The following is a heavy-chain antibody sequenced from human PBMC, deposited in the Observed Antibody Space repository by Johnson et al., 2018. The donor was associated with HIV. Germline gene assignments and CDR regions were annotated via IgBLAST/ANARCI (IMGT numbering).Heavy chain of an antibody. CDR3: AKDGGSYGGAFDI. CDR2: IRYDGRDK. CDR1: GFTFSSYG. J-gene: IGHJ3*02. V-gene: IGHV3-30*02. Sequence: QVQLVESGGGVVQPGGSLRLSCAGSGFTFSSYGMHWVRQAPGKGLEWVSFIRYDGRDKHYADSLQGRFTISRDNSKNTVYLQMNSLRPEDTAVYYCAKDGGSYGGAFDIWGQGTMVTVSS. D-gene: IGHD1-26*01.